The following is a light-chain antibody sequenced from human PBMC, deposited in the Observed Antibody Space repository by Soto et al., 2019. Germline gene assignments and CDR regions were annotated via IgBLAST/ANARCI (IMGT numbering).Light chain of an antibody. CDR3: SSFSRSTTLDYV. J-gene: IGLJ1*01. CDR2: EVS. Sequence: QSALTQPASVSGSPGQSITISCTGTSSDVGGYNYVSWYQQNPGKAPKLMIYEVSNRPSGVSNRFSGSKSGNTASLTISGLQAEDEADYYCSSFSRSTTLDYVFGTGTKVTVL. CDR1: SSDVGGYNY. V-gene: IGLV2-14*01.